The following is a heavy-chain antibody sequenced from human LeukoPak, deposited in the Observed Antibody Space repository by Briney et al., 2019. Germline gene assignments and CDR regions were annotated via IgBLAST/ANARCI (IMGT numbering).Heavy chain of an antibody. D-gene: IGHD1-26*01. CDR3: ARRARSGSAFDI. Sequence: SETLSLTCTVSGGSISSGGYYWSWIRQHPGKGLEWIGYIYYSGSTYYNPSLKSRVTISVDTSKNQFSPKLSSVTAADTAVYYCARRARSGSAFDIWGQGTMVTVSS. CDR2: IYYSGST. CDR1: GGSISSGGYY. V-gene: IGHV4-31*03. J-gene: IGHJ3*02.